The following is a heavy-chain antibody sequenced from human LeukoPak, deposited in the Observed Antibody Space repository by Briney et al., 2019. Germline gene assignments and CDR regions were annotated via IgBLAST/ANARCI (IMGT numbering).Heavy chain of an antibody. CDR2: ISWNSGSI. Sequence: GGSLRLSCAASGFTFDDYAMHWVRQAPGKGLEWVSGISWNSGSIGYADSVKGRFTISRDNAKNSLYLQMNSLRAEDTALYYCAKDRDYYGSGGGFDYWGQGTLVTVSS. J-gene: IGHJ4*02. CDR1: GFTFDDYA. V-gene: IGHV3-9*01. CDR3: AKDRDYYGSGGGFDY. D-gene: IGHD3-10*01.